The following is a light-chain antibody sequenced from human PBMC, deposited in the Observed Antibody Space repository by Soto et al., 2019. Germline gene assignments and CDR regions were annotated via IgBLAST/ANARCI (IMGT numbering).Light chain of an antibody. CDR3: HQRSKWPRT. CDR2: DTS. CDR1: QTVSST. Sequence: EIVLTQSPATLSLSPGESATLSCRASQTVSSTAFTWLQQKPGQSPRLIIYDTSTRATGIPARFSGSGSGTDFTLTISSLEPEDFAVYYCHQRSKWPRTFGQGTKLEMK. J-gene: IGKJ2*01. V-gene: IGKV3-11*01.